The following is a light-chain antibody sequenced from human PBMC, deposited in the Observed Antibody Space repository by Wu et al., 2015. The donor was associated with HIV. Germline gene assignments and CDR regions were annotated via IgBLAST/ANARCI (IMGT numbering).Light chain of an antibody. CDR2: GAS. V-gene: IGKV3-20*01. J-gene: IGKJ2*03. CDR3: QHYGSSPPYS. Sequence: EIVLTQSPGTLSLSPGERATLSCRATQSISNSYLAWYQQKPGQGPRLLIYGASKRATGIPDRFSGSGSGTDFTLTISRLEPEDFAVYYCQHYGSSPPYSFGQGTKLEIK. CDR1: QSISNSY.